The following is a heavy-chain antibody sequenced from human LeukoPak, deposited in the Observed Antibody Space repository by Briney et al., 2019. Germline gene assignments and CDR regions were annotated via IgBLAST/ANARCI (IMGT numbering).Heavy chain of an antibody. V-gene: IGHV3-43*02. J-gene: IGHJ4*02. CDR1: GFTFDAYA. Sequence: GGSLRLSCAASGFTFDAYAMHWVRQAPGKGLQWVSLISGDGGSTFYADSVNGRLTISRYNIKNSLYLQMNSLGIEDTALYYCAKTQGYCSSTTCRPYSSSWPFNFWGQGTLVTVSS. CDR3: AKTQGYCSSTTCRPYSSSWPFNF. CDR2: ISGDGGST. D-gene: IGHD2-2*01.